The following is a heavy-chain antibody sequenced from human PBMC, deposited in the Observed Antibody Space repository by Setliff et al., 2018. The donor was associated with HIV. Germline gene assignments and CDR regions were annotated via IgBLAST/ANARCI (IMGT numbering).Heavy chain of an antibody. CDR1: GFTFGDYA. CDR2: IRSKAYGGTT. D-gene: IGHD3-22*01. J-gene: IGHJ4*02. CDR3: TRDALWSYYDSSGYHDY. Sequence: GGSLRLSCTASGFTFGDYAMSWVRQAPGKGLEWVGFIRSKAYGGTTEYAASVKGRFTISRDDSKSIAYLQMNSLKTEDTAVYYCTRDALWSYYDSSGYHDYWGQGTLVTVSS. V-gene: IGHV3-49*04.